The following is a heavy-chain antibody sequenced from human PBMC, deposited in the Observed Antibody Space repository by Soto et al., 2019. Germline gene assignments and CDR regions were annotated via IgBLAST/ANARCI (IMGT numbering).Heavy chain of an antibody. CDR3: ARGRTGILLDYYYYYMDV. Sequence: GGSLRLSCAASGFIFSGFWMSWVRQAPGKGLEWVAYIKQDGSEKYYVDSVKGRFTISRDNAKNSLYLQMNSLRAEDTAVYYCARGRTGILLDYYYYYMDVWGKGTTVTVSS. V-gene: IGHV3-7*01. CDR1: GFIFSGFW. D-gene: IGHD1-1*01. CDR2: IKQDGSEK. J-gene: IGHJ6*03.